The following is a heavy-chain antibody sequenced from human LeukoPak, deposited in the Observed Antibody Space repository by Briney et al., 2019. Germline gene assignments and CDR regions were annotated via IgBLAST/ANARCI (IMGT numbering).Heavy chain of an antibody. V-gene: IGHV4-34*01. D-gene: IGHD4-17*01. CDR2: INHSGST. CDR3: ARRSRITTPGGNWFDP. J-gene: IGHJ5*02. CDR1: GGSFSGYY. Sequence: SETLSLTCAVYGGSFSGYYWSWIRQPPGKGLEWIGEINHSGSTNYNPSLKSRVTISVDTSKNQFSLKLSSVTAADTAGYYCARRSRITTPGGNWFDPWGQGTLVTVSS.